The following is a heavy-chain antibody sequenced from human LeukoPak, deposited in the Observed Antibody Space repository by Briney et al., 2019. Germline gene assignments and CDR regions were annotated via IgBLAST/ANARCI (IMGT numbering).Heavy chain of an antibody. V-gene: IGHV3-23*01. CDR3: ARGGQNFDFWRFDY. D-gene: IGHD3-3*01. Sequence: GRSLRLSWAGSGFTFNNHSMSWVRQAPGKVLEWVSSISGSGGSTYYADYVKGRSTISRENSKNVVYFEMHSLRGEDTAVYFCARGGQNFDFWRFDYWGQGTVVVVSS. CDR2: ISGSGGST. J-gene: IGHJ4*02. CDR1: GFTFNNHS.